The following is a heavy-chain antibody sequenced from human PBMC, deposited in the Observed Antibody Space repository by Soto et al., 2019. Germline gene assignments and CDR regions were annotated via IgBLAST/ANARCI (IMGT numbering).Heavy chain of an antibody. V-gene: IGHV1-8*01. CDR2: MNPNSGNT. D-gene: IGHD3-10*01. Sequence: ASVKFSCKASGYTFTSYDINWVRQATGQGLEWMGWMNPNSGNTGYAQKFQGRVTMTRNTSISTAYMELSSLRSEDTAVYYCARSMVRGVIYYYYMDVWGKGTTVTVSS. CDR3: ARSMVRGVIYYYYMDV. CDR1: GYTFTSYD. J-gene: IGHJ6*03.